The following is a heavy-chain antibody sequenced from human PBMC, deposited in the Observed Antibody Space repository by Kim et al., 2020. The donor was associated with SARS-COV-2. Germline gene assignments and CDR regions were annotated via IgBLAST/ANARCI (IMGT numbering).Heavy chain of an antibody. CDR2: ISSSSSYI. CDR1: GFTFSSYS. V-gene: IGHV3-21*01. J-gene: IGHJ4*02. CDR3: ARDKGTYSSSWYLTCY. D-gene: IGHD6-13*01. Sequence: GGSLRLSCAASGFTFSSYSMNWVRQAPGKGLEWVSSISSSSSYIYYADSVKGRFTISRDNAKNSLYLQMNSLRAEDTAVYYCARDKGTYSSSWYLTCYWGQGTLVTVSS.